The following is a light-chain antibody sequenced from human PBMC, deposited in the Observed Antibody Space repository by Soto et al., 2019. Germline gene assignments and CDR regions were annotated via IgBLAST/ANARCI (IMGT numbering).Light chain of an antibody. CDR2: GAS. Sequence: ERVMTQSPATLSVSPGERATLSCRASESVSSHLAWYQQKPGLAPRLLIYGASTRATGVPARFIGSGSGTEFTLTISSLQSEDFAIYYCQQYGGSPRTFGQGTKVDIK. J-gene: IGKJ1*01. V-gene: IGKV3-15*01. CDR3: QQYGGSPRT. CDR1: ESVSSH.